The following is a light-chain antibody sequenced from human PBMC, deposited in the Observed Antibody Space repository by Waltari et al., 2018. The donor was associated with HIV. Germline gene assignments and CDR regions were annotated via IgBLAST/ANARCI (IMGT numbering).Light chain of an antibody. Sequence: QSVLTQPPSVSGAPGQNVTVSCTGSSSNIGTNYDVHWYQFLPGEVPKLLIYGNTIRPAGVPGRFSGSSSGTSASLAITGLQPADEAYYYCQSYDNTVNGWVFGGGTRVTV. J-gene: IGLJ3*02. CDR2: GNT. CDR1: SSNIGTNYD. CDR3: QSYDNTVNGWV. V-gene: IGLV1-40*01.